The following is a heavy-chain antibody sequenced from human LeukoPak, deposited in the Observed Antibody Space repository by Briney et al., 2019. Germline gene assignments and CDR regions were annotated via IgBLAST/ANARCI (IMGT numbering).Heavy chain of an antibody. CDR3: ARVRESSGWDYFDY. CDR1: GGSISSYY. V-gene: IGHV4-59*01. J-gene: IGHJ4*02. D-gene: IGHD6-19*01. Sequence: PSETLSLTCTVSGGSISSYYWSWIRQPPGKRLEWIGYIYYSGSTNYNPSLKSRVTISVDTSKNQFSPKLTSVTAADTAVYYCARVRESSGWDYFDYWGQGAQVTVSS. CDR2: IYYSGST.